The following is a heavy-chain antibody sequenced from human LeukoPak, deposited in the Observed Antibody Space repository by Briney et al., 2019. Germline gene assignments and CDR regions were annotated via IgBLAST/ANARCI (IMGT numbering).Heavy chain of an antibody. J-gene: IGHJ4*02. D-gene: IGHD6-13*01. CDR1: GFTFSSYA. Sequence: GGSLRLSCAASGFTFSSYAMSWVRQAPGKGLEWVSAISGSGGSTYYADSVKGRFTISRDNSKNTLYLQMNSLRAEDTAVYYCAKDGGRYRGRYSSSLGGKADDYWGQGTLVTVSS. V-gene: IGHV3-23*01. CDR3: AKDGGRYRGRYSSSLGGKADDY. CDR2: ISGSGGST.